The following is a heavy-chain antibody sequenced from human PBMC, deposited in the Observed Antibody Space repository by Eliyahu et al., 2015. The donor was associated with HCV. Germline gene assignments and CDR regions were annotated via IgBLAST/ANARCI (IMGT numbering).Heavy chain of an antibody. Sequence: QVQLVESGGGVVQPGRSLRLSXAASGFTFSSYGMHWVRQAPGKGLEWVAVISYDGSNKYYADSVKGRFTISRDNSKNTLYLQMNSLRAEDTAVYYCANPGGDYGDYVDYWGQGTLVTVSS. J-gene: IGHJ4*02. CDR1: GFTFSSYG. V-gene: IGHV3-30*18. CDR3: ANPGGDYGDYVDY. CDR2: ISYDGSNK. D-gene: IGHD4-17*01.